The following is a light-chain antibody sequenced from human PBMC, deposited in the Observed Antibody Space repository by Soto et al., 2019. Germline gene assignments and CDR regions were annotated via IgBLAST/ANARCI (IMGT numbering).Light chain of an antibody. CDR3: QQYDISPWT. CDR2: GVS. V-gene: IGKV3-20*01. J-gene: IGKJ1*01. Sequence: EIVLTQSPGTLSLSPGERATLSCGASQSVSSSYLAWYQQKPGQAPRLLIYGVSSRAAGIPDRFSGSGSGTDFTLTISRLEPEDSAVYYCQQYDISPWTFGQGTKVEIK. CDR1: QSVSSSY.